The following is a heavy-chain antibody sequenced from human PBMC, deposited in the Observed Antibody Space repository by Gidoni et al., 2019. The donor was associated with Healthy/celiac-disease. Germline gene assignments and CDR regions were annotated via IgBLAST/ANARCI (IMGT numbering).Heavy chain of an antibody. Sequence: EVQLLESGGGLVQPGGSLRLSFAASGFTFNSYAMSWVRQAPGKGLEWVSAISGSGGSTYYADSVKGRFTTSRDNSKNTLYLQMNSLRAEDTAVYYCAKSPYDSSGYRNDYWGQGTLVTVSS. CDR1: GFTFNSYA. CDR2: ISGSGGST. J-gene: IGHJ4*02. D-gene: IGHD3-22*01. CDR3: AKSPYDSSGYRNDY. V-gene: IGHV3-23*01.